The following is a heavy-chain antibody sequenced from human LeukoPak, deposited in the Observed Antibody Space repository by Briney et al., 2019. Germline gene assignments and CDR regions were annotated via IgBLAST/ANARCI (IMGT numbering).Heavy chain of an antibody. CDR3: ARAPNWNDVSFDY. CDR1: GFTFSDYY. J-gene: IGHJ4*02. D-gene: IGHD1-20*01. Sequence: GGSLRLSCAASGFTFSDYYMSWIRQAPGKGLEGVSYISSSGSNIYFADSVKGRFTISRDNAKHSLYLQMNSLRAEDTAVYYCARAPNWNDVSFDYWGQGTLVTVSS. V-gene: IGHV3-11*01. CDR2: ISSSGSNI.